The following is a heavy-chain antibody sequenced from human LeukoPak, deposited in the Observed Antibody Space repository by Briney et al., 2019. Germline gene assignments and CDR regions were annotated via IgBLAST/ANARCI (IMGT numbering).Heavy chain of an antibody. V-gene: IGHV1-69*04. CDR3: ASGVDSYGGIRLDY. CDR1: GGTFSSYA. J-gene: IGHJ4*02. Sequence: GASVKVSCKASGGTFSSYAIRWVRQAPGQGLEWMGRIIPILGIANYAQKFQGRVTITADKSTSTAYMELSSLRSEDTAVYYCASGVDSYGGIRLDYWGQGTLVTVSS. D-gene: IGHD5-18*01. CDR2: IIPILGIA.